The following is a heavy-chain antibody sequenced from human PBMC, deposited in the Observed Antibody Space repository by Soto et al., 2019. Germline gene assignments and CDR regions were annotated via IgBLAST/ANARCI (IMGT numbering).Heavy chain of an antibody. CDR2: ISGSGGST. V-gene: IGHV3-23*01. J-gene: IGHJ4*02. D-gene: IGHD6-6*01. CDR1: GFTFSSYA. CDR3: AKHEYSSSSWLDY. Sequence: EVQLLESGGGLVQPGGSLRLSCAAAGFTFSSYAMSWFRQAPGKGLEWVSAISGSGGSTYYADSVKGRFTISRDNSKNTLYLQMNSLRAEDTAVYYCAKHEYSSSSWLDYWGQGTLVTVSS.